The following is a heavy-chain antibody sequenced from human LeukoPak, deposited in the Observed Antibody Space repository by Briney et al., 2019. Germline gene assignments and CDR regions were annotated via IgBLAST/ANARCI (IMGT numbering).Heavy chain of an antibody. CDR3: SRGMYNFNDFGIDY. V-gene: IGHV1-8*02. CDR2: MNPKSGNT. Sequence: GASVKVSCKASGYTFINYDINWVRQATGQGLEWMGWMNPKSGNTGYAQKFQGRVTMTRNTSISTAYLELSSLRSEDTAVYYCSRGMYNFNDFGIDYWGQGTLVTVSS. CDR1: GYTFINYD. D-gene: IGHD1-1*01. J-gene: IGHJ4*02.